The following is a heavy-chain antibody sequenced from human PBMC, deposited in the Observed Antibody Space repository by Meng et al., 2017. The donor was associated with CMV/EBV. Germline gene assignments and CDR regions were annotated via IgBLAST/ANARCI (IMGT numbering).Heavy chain of an antibody. CDR1: GYSISSGYY. CDR3: ARDGGAWGELYYYSMDV. D-gene: IGHD2-15*01. CDR2: IYHSGST. J-gene: IGHJ6*02. Sequence: SETLSLTCTVSGYSISSGYYWGWIRQPPGKGLEWIGSIYHSGSTYYNPSLKSRVTISVDTSKNQFSLKLSSVTAADTAVYYCARDGGAWGELYYYSMDVWGQGTTVTVSS. V-gene: IGHV4-38-2*02.